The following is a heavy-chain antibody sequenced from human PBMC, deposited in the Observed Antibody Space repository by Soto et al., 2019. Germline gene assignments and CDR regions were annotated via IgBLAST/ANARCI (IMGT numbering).Heavy chain of an antibody. CDR1: GFTFSDYA. J-gene: IGHJ6*02. Sequence: EVQVLESGGGLAQPGGSLRLSCVASGFTFSDYAMAWVRQSPGKGLEWVSSISGSGGSTYYADPVKGRFTISRDNSKNTVFLQMNSLRAEDTAVYYCAKDHGMDVWGQGATVTVSS. V-gene: IGHV3-23*01. CDR3: AKDHGMDV. CDR2: ISGSGGST.